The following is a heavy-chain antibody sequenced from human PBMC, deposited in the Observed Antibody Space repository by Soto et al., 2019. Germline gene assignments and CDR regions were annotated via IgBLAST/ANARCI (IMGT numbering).Heavy chain of an antibody. D-gene: IGHD6-13*01. CDR1: GGTFSSYA. J-gene: IGHJ5*02. CDR3: ARDAVPPVIAAAGPGWFDP. Sequence: GASVKVSCKASGGTFSSYAISWVRQAPGQGLEWMGGIIPIFGTANYAQKFQGRVTITADGSTSTAYMELSSLRSEDTAVYYCARDAVPPVIAAAGPGWFDPWGQGTLVTVSS. V-gene: IGHV1-69*13. CDR2: IIPIFGTA.